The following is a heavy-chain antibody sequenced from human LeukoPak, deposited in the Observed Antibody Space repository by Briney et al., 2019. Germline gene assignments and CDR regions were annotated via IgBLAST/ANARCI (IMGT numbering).Heavy chain of an antibody. CDR3: ARDEGSSWATVGYYYYYMDV. V-gene: IGHV4-61*01. Sequence: SETLSLTCTVSGGSISSGNYYWNWIRQAPGKGLEWIGYIYYSGSTNYNPSLNSRVTMSVDTSKNQFSLKMSSVTAADTAVYYCARDEGSSWATVGYYYYYMDVWGKGTTVTVSS. J-gene: IGHJ6*03. CDR2: IYYSGST. CDR1: GGSISSGNYY. D-gene: IGHD6-13*01.